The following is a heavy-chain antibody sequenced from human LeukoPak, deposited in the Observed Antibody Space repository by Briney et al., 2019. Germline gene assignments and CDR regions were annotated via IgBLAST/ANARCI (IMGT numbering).Heavy chain of an antibody. Sequence: ASVKVSCKASGYTFTSYYMHRVRQAPGQGLEWMGIINPSGGSTSYAQKFQGRVTMTRNTSISTAYMELSSLRSKDTAVYYCARAKGRPVVPAAMKYYYYYMDVWGKGTTVTISS. D-gene: IGHD2-2*01. CDR2: INPSGGST. CDR3: ARAKGRPVVPAAMKYYYYYMDV. J-gene: IGHJ6*03. V-gene: IGHV1-46*01. CDR1: GYTFTSYY.